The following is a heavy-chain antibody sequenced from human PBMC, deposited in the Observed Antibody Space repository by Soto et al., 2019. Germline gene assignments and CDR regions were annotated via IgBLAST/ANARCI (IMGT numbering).Heavy chain of an antibody. CDR1: GFTFSSYS. Sequence: GGALRLPCAASGFTFSSYSINWGRQAPGKGLEWVSYISSRSSSIYYADSVKGRFTISRDNAKNSLYLQMNSLTDEDTAVYYCARDEGYSSSVAYWGQGTLVTVSS. J-gene: IGHJ4*02. V-gene: IGHV3-48*02. CDR2: ISSRSSSI. D-gene: IGHD6-6*01. CDR3: ARDEGYSSSVAY.